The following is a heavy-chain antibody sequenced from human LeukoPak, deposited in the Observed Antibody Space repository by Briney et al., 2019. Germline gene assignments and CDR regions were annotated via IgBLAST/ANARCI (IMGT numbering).Heavy chain of an antibody. Sequence: GGSLRLSCAASEFSVGSNYMTWVRQAPGKGLEWVSLIYSGGSTYYADSVKGRFTISRDNSKNTLYLQMNSLRTEDTAVYYCAKRRGLELLYYYYMDVWGKGTTVTVSS. CDR2: IYSGGST. CDR3: AKRRGLELLYYYYMDV. D-gene: IGHD1-7*01. CDR1: EFSVGSNY. V-gene: IGHV3-66*01. J-gene: IGHJ6*03.